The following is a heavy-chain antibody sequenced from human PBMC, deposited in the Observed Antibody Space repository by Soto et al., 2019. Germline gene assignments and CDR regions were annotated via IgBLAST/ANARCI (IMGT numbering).Heavy chain of an antibody. CDR1: GGSFSGYY. V-gene: IGHV4-34*01. Sequence: ETLSLTCAVYGGSFSGYYWSWIRQPPGKGLEWIGEINHSGSTNYNPSLKSRVTISVDTSKNQFSLKLSSVTAADTAVYYCARAPPQNYDFWSGRYFQHWGQGTLVTVSS. CDR2: INHSGST. J-gene: IGHJ1*01. D-gene: IGHD3-3*01. CDR3: ARAPPQNYDFWSGRYFQH.